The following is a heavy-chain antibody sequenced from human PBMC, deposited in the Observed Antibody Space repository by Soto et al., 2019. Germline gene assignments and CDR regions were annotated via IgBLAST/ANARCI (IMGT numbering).Heavy chain of an antibody. J-gene: IGHJ4*02. CDR3: ATDGPRIAVAGTYPDH. V-gene: IGHV3-33*01. CDR2: IWYDGTNK. Sequence: PGGSLRLSCAASGFTFSTYGMHWVRQAPGKGLEWLATIWYDGTNKFYAGSVKGRFTVSRDNYKNTLYLQMNGLRAEDTAVYYCATDGPRIAVAGTYPDHWGQGTLVTVSS. CDR1: GFTFSTYG. D-gene: IGHD6-19*01.